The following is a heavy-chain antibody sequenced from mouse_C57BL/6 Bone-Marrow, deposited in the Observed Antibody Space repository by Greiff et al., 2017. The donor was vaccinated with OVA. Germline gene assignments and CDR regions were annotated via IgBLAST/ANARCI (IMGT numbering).Heavy chain of an antibody. D-gene: IGHD2-2*01. J-gene: IGHJ1*03. CDR1: GFSLSTFGMG. CDR3: ARMSTMVYWYFDV. V-gene: IGHV8-8*01. CDR2: IWWEDDK. Sequence: QVQLKQSGPGILQPSQTLSLTCSFSGFSLSTFGMGVGWIRQPSGKGLEWLAHIWWEDDKYYNPALKSRLTISKDTSKNQVFLKIANVDTADTATYYCARMSTMVYWYFDVWGTGTTVTVSS.